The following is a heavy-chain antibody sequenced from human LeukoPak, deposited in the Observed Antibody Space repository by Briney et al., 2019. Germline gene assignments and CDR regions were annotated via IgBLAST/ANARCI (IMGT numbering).Heavy chain of an antibody. J-gene: IGHJ4*02. Sequence: SETLSLTCTVSRGSISSYYWSWVRQPPGQGLEWIGYIYYSGSTDYNPSLKSRVNISVDTSKNQFSLKLSSVTAADTAVYFCARVRVSSGSHPWYFDYWGQGTLVTVSS. CDR2: IYYSGST. D-gene: IGHD3-22*01. V-gene: IGHV4-59*01. CDR3: ARVRVSSGSHPWYFDY. CDR1: RGSISSYY.